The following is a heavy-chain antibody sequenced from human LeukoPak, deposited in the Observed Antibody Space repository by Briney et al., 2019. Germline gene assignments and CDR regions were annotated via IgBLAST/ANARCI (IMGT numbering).Heavy chain of an antibody. J-gene: IGHJ4*02. CDR3: AKVGVGWVAFEY. D-gene: IGHD3-16*01. CDR2: ISGSGGGT. V-gene: IGHV3-23*01. Sequence: PGGSLRLSCAASGFTFSNFAMSWVRQAPGKGLQWVSAISGSGGGTFYADSVKGRFTISRDNSKNTLYLQMNSLRAEDTAVYYCAKVGVGWVAFEYWGQGTLVTVSS. CDR1: GFTFSNFA.